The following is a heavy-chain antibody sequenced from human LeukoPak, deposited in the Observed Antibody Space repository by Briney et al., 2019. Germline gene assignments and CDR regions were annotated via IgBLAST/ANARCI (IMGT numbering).Heavy chain of an antibody. J-gene: IGHJ5*02. V-gene: IGHV4-39*07. CDR3: AKGYTNGVNQEVWLDP. CDR1: GGSISSRSYS. CDR2: MYYTGNT. Sequence: SETLSLTCTVSGGSISSRSYSWGWIRQPPGKGLEWIGSMYYTGNTDYNPSLKSRLTMSVDTSKNQFSLKLSSVTAADTAVYFCAKGYTNGVNQEVWLDPRGQGTLVTVSS. D-gene: IGHD2-8*01.